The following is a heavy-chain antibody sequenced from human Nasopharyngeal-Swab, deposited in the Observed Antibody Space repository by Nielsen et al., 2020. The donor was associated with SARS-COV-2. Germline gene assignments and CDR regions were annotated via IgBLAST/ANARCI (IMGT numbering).Heavy chain of an antibody. J-gene: IGHJ4*02. CDR3: ASSWGGLRQFDY. V-gene: IGHV4-38-2*02. CDR1: GYSISSGYY. Sequence: SETLSLTCTVSGYSISSGYYWGWIRQPPGKGLEWIGSIYHSGSTYYNPSLKSRVTISVDTSKNQFSLKLSSVTAADTAVYYCASSWGGLRQFDYWGQGTLVTVSS. D-gene: IGHD3-10*01. CDR2: IYHSGST.